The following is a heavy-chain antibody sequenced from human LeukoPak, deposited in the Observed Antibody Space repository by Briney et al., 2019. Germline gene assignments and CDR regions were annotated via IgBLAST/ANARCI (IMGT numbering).Heavy chain of an antibody. V-gene: IGHV3-53*01. CDR3: ARSAAGARYFDF. CDR2: VYSSTST. CDR1: GFTVSSNY. J-gene: IGHJ4*02. Sequence: PGGSLRLSCVASGFTVSSNYMSWVRQAPGKGLEWVSVVYSSTSTDYADSVKGRFTISRDNSKNTLFLQMNSLRAEDTAVYYCARSAAGARYFDFWGQGTLVTVSS. D-gene: IGHD6-13*01.